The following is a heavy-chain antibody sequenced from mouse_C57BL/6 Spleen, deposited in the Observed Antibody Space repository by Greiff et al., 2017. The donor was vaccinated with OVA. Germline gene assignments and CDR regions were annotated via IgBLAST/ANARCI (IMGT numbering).Heavy chain of an antibody. J-gene: IGHJ1*03. CDR2: IDPSDSYT. Sequence: QVQLQQPGAELVMPGASVKLSCKASGYTFTSYWMHWVKQRPGQGLEWIGEIDPSDSYTNYNQKFKGKSTLTVDKSSSTAYMQLSSLTSEDSAVYYGARSGGGSSPYFDVWGTGTTVTVSS. D-gene: IGHD1-1*01. V-gene: IGHV1-69*01. CDR3: ARSGGGSSPYFDV. CDR1: GYTFTSYW.